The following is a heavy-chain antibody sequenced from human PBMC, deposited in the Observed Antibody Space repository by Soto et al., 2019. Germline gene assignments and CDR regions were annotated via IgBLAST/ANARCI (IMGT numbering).Heavy chain of an antibody. CDR2: FSSSISYI. J-gene: IGHJ4*02. D-gene: IGHD3-10*01. CDR3: ARVPGSGTDR. CDR1: GFTFSSYS. Sequence: GGSLRLSCAASGFTFSSYSMNWVRQAPGKGLEWVSSFSSSISYIYYADSVKGRFTISRDNAKNSLYLKITSLRAEDTAVYYCARVPGSGTDRWGQGTLVTVSS. V-gene: IGHV3-21*01.